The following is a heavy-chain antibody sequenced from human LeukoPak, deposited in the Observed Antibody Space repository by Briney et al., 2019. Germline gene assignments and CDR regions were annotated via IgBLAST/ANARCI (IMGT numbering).Heavy chain of an antibody. D-gene: IGHD3/OR15-3a*01. J-gene: IGHJ4*02. CDR3: ARARGLGAGYYFDY. Sequence: GGSLRLPCAASGFTYSDYYMSWIRQAPGKGLEWVSYISSSGITIYYADSVKGRFTISRDNAKNSLFLQMNSLRAEDTAVYYCARARGLGAGYYFDYWGQGTLVTVSS. CDR2: ISSSGITI. CDR1: GFTYSDYY. V-gene: IGHV3-11*04.